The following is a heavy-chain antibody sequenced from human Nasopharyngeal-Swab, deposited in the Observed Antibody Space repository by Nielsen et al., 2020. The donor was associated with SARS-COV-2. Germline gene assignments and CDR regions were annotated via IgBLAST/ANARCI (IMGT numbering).Heavy chain of an antibody. Sequence: SETLSLTCAVYGESFSGYYWSWIRQPPGKGLEWIGEINHSGSTNYNPSLKSRVTISVDTSKNQFSLKLSSVTAADTAVYYCARGSRRASTVVTRYYFDYWGQGTLVTVSS. J-gene: IGHJ4*02. CDR1: GESFSGYY. CDR2: INHSGST. D-gene: IGHD4-23*01. V-gene: IGHV4-34*01. CDR3: ARGSRRASTVVTRYYFDY.